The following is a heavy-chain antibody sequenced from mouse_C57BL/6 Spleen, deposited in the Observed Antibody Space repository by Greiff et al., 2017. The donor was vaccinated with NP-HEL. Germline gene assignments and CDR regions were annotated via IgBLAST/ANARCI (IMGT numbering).Heavy chain of an antibody. CDR3: ARQIAYGYAMDY. V-gene: IGHV5-6*01. CDR2: ISSGGSYT. J-gene: IGHJ4*01. Sequence: EVQRVESGGDLVKPGGSLKLSCAASGFTFSSYGMSWVRQTPDKRLEWVATISSGGSYTYYPDSVKGRFTISRDNAKNTLYLQMSSLKSEDTAMYYCARQIAYGYAMDYWGQGTSVTVSS. D-gene: IGHD1-1*01. CDR1: GFTFSSYG.